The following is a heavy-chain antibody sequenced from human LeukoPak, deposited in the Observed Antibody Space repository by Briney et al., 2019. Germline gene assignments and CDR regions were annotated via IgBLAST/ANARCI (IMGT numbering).Heavy chain of an antibody. CDR2: IDPSAGSI. CDR1: RCTFTNYY. Sequence: ASVNVSYKASRCTFTNYYMHWVRQAPGQGLEWMGVIDPSAGSITYAQKFEARVTMTRDTATSTVYMELSSVRSDDTAVYYCGWLRRATVDYWGQGTLVTVSS. D-gene: IGHD5-12*01. V-gene: IGHV1-46*01. CDR3: GWLRRATVDY. J-gene: IGHJ4*02.